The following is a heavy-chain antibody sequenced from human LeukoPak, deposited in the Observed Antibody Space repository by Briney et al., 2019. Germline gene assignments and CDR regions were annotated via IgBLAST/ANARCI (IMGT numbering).Heavy chain of an antibody. V-gene: IGHV2-5*02. CDR1: GFSLTTSGVA. Sequence: SGPSLVKPTQTLTLTCTFSGFSLTTSGVAVGWIRQPPGKALEWLALIYWDDDKRYSPSLESRLTITKDASKNQVVLTLTNMDPVDTATYYCAHRVIINGLYYDSSGYFDYWGRGTLVTVSS. J-gene: IGHJ4*02. CDR3: AHRVIINGLYYDSSGYFDY. D-gene: IGHD3-22*01. CDR2: IYWDDDK.